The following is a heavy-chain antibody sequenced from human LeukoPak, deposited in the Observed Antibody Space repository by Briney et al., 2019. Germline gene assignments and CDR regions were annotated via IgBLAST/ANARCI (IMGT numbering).Heavy chain of an antibody. V-gene: IGHV3-7*01. CDR1: GFTFSSYS. J-gene: IGHJ4*02. D-gene: IGHD3-22*01. CDR2: IKQDGSEK. CDR3: ARKCPASRHYYDSSGYIDY. Sequence: PGGSLRLSCAASGFTFSSYSMNWVRQAPGRGLEWVANIKQDGSEKYYVDSVKGRFTISRDNAKNSLYLQMNSLRAEDTAVYYCARKCPASRHYYDSSGYIDYWGQGTLVTVSS.